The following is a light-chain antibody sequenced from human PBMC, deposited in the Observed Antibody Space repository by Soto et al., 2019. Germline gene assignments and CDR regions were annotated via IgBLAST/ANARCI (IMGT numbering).Light chain of an antibody. V-gene: IGKV1-9*01. CDR2: GAT. CDR1: QGISNY. CDR3: QQLKSYVT. J-gene: IGKJ5*01. Sequence: IQLTQPPSSLSASVGDRVTITCRASQGISNYLAWYQQKPGKTPRLLIYGATTLQSGVPSRFSGSGSGTDFALTISSLQPEDFATYYCQQLKSYVTFGQGTRLEIK.